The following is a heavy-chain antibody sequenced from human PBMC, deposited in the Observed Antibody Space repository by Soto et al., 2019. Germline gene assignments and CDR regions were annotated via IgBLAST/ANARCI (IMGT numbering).Heavy chain of an antibody. V-gene: IGHV4-31*03. D-gene: IGHD4-17*01. CDR1: GASISSGDYY. CDR3: ARDYGDYVGCFDY. CDR2: ISYSGNT. J-gene: IGHJ4*02. Sequence: QVHLQESCPGLVKPSQTLSLTCTVSGASISSGDYYWSWIRQHPAKGLEWIGYISYSGNTYYNPSLRSRITISVDTSKNQFSLKLSSVTVADPAVYYGARDYGDYVGCFDYWGQGTLVTVSS.